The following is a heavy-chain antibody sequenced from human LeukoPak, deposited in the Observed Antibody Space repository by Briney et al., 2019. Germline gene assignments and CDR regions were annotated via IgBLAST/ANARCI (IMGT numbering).Heavy chain of an antibody. CDR2: IRSDGSNK. J-gene: IGHJ4*02. V-gene: IGHV3-30*02. Sequence: GGSLRLSCAASGFTFSDYGMHWARQAPGKGLEWVAFIRSDGSNKYYADSVKGRFTISRDNSKNTLYLQMNSLRAEDTAVYYCANTRSDWYTFDYWGQGTLVTVSS. CDR1: GFTFSDYG. D-gene: IGHD6-19*01. CDR3: ANTRSDWYTFDY.